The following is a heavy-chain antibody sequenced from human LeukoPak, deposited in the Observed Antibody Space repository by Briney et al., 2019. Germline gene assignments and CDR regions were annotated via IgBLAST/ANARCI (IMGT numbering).Heavy chain of an antibody. CDR2: IYTSGST. V-gene: IGHV4-4*07. D-gene: IGHD4-23*01. J-gene: IGHJ3*02. CDR1: GGSISSYY. CDR3: ARDPVVVTPHAFDI. Sequence: SETLSLTCTVSGGSISSYYWSRIRQPAGKGLEWIGRIYTSGSTNYNPSLKSRVTMSVDTSKNQFSLKLSSVTAADTAVYYCARDPVVVTPHAFDIWGQGTMVTVSS.